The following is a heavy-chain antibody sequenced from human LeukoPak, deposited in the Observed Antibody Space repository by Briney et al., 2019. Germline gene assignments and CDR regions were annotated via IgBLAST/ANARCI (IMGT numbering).Heavy chain of an antibody. CDR2: ISYDGSNK. CDR1: GFTFSTYG. Sequence: GGSLRLSCAASGFTFSTYGMHWVRQAPGKGLEWVAVISYDGSNKYDADSVKGRFTLSRDNSKNTLYLQMNSLRAEDTAVYYCASLRFPFDYWGQGTLVTVSS. J-gene: IGHJ4*02. D-gene: IGHD5-12*01. CDR3: ASLRFPFDY. V-gene: IGHV3-30*03.